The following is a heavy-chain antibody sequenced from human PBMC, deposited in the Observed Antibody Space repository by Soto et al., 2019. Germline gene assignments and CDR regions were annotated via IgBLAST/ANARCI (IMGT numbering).Heavy chain of an antibody. D-gene: IGHD5-12*01. CDR1: GGSISSGGYS. CDR2: IYHSGSA. CDR3: ARAVLRSGVDY. Sequence: LSLTCAVSGGSISSGGYSWNWIRQPPGKGLEWIGYIYHSGSAYYNPSLKSRVTISVDRSKSQFSLKLSSVTAADTAVYYCARAVLRSGVDYWGQGTLVTVSS. J-gene: IGHJ4*02. V-gene: IGHV4-30-2*01.